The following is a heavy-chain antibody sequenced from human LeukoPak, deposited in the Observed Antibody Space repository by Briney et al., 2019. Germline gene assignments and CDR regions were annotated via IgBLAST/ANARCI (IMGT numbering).Heavy chain of an antibody. V-gene: IGHV3-30-3*01. CDR2: ISYDGSNK. CDR1: GFTFSSYT. D-gene: IGHD3-16*01. J-gene: IGHJ3*02. CDR3: ARESVCAFDI. Sequence: GGSLRLSCAASGFTFSSYTMSWVRQAPGKGLEWVAVISYDGSNKYYADSVKGRFTISRDNSKNTLYLQMNSLRAEDTAVYYCARESVCAFDIWGQGTMVTVSS.